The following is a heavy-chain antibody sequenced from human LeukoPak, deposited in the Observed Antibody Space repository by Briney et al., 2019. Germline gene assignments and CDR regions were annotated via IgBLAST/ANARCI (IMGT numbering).Heavy chain of an antibody. D-gene: IGHD2-2*01. J-gene: IGHJ6*03. V-gene: IGHV1-69*06. CDR3: ARVMAVVVPAATYYYYYYMDV. Sequence: SVKVSCKASGGTFSTYAISWVRQAPGQGLEWMGGIIPMFGTVNYAQKFQGRVTITADKSTSTAYMELSSVRSQDTAVYYCARVMAVVVPAATYYYYYYMDVWGKGTTVTVSS. CDR1: GGTFSTYA. CDR2: IIPMFGTV.